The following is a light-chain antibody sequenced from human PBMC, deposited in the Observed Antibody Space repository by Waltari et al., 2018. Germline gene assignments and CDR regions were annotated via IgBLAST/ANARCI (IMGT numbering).Light chain of an antibody. J-gene: IGKJ1*01. Sequence: DIVMTQSPDSLAVSLGERATLNCKSSQSVISSSNNKNYLTGSQQKAGEPPELLIYRASTRESGVPDRFSGSGSGTDFTLDISGLQAEDVAVYYCQQYSATPPTFGQGTKVEIK. V-gene: IGKV4-1*01. CDR2: RAS. CDR1: QSVISSSNNKNY. CDR3: QQYSATPPT.